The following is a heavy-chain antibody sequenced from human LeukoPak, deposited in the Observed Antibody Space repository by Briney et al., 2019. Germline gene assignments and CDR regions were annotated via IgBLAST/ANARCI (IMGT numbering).Heavy chain of an antibody. V-gene: IGHV3-23*01. CDR2: ISGSGGST. CDR1: GFTFSSYA. D-gene: IGHD5-12*01. Sequence: PGGSLRLSCAASGFTFSSYAMSWVRQAPGKGLEWVSAISGSGGSTYYADSVKGRFTISRDNSKNTLYLQMNSLRAEDTAVYYCAKVAAKMATIFSKPKHYFDYWGQGTLVTVSS. J-gene: IGHJ4*02. CDR3: AKVAAKMATIFSKPKHYFDY.